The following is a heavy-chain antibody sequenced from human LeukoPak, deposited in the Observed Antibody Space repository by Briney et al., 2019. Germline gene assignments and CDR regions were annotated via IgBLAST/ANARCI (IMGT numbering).Heavy chain of an antibody. CDR2: INPSHGGT. CDR3: AREGPDFYYYMDV. V-gene: IGHV1-2*02. Sequence: GASVKVSCKTSGYTFSDYYIHWVRQAPGQGLEWMGVINPSHGGTYYAQKFQGRVTVTRDTSISTAYMELNRLRSDDTAVYFCAREGPDFYYYMDVWGKGTTITVSS. J-gene: IGHJ6*03. CDR1: GYTFSDYY. D-gene: IGHD2-21*02.